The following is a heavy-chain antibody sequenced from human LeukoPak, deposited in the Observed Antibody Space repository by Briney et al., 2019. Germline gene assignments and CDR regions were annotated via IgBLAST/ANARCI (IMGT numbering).Heavy chain of an antibody. D-gene: IGHD1-14*01. V-gene: IGHV3-23*01. CDR1: GFTFSSYA. J-gene: IGHJ6*03. CDR2: ISGSGGST. Sequence: GGSLRLSCAASGFTFSSYAMSWVRQAPGKGLEWVSAISGSGGSTYYADSVKGRFTISRDNSKNTLYLQMNSLRAEDTALYYCATEPRNYYYYYMDVWGKGTTVTVSS. CDR3: ATEPRNYYYYYMDV.